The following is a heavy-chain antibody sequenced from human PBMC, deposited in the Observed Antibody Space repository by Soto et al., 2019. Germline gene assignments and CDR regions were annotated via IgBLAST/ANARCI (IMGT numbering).Heavy chain of an antibody. CDR2: IYYGGST. V-gene: IGHV4-59*08. D-gene: IGHD7-27*01. CDR3: ARPGRDWGSLEY. J-gene: IGHJ4*02. Sequence: SETLSLTCTFSGDSISTYYWTLIRQPPGKGLEWIAFIYYGGSTNYNPSLKSRVTISVDTSKNQFSLTLNSVTAADTAVYYCARPGRDWGSLEYWGQGTRVTVSS. CDR1: GDSISTYY.